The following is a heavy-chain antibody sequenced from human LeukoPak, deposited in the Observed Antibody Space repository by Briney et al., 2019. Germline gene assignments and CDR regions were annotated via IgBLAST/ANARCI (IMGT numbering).Heavy chain of an antibody. CDR2: INHSGST. Sequence: SETLSVTCAVYGGSFSGHYWSWIRQPPGKGLEWIGEINHSGSTNYNPSLKSRVTISVDTSKNQFSLKLSSVTAADTAFYYCASQGHHGKIVGTTLSYFYMDVWGKGTTVTVSS. CDR1: GGSFSGHY. CDR3: ASQGHHGKIVGTTLSYFYMDV. D-gene: IGHD1-26*01. V-gene: IGHV4-34*01. J-gene: IGHJ6*03.